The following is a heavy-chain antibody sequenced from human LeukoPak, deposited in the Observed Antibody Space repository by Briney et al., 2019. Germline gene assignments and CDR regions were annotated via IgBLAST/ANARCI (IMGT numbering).Heavy chain of an antibody. CDR3: AKQGRDWLRDYYYYMDV. J-gene: IGHJ6*03. CDR2: IESDGSRT. V-gene: IGHV3-74*03. CDR1: GFTFSSTW. Sequence: GGSLRLSCAASGFTFSSTWMHWARQVPGKELVWVARIESDGSRTTYAESVKGRFTISRDNSKNTLYLRMNSLRAEDTAVYYCAKQGRDWLRDYYYYMDVWGKGTTVTISS. D-gene: IGHD3-9*01.